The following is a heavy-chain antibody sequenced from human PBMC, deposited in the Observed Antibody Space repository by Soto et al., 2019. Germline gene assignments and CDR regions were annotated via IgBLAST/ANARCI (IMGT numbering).Heavy chain of an antibody. CDR2: IYYSGST. CDR3: ARHRLKDAFDI. CDR1: GGSISSYY. V-gene: IGHV4-59*08. J-gene: IGHJ3*02. Sequence: SETLSLTCTVSGGSISSYYWSWIRQPPGKGLEWIGYIYYSGSTNYNPSLKSRVTISVDTSKNQFSLKLSSVTAADTAVYYCARHRLKDAFDIWGQGTMVTVSS.